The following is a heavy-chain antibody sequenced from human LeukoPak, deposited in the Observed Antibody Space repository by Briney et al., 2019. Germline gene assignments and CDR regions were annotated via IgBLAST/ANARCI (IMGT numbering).Heavy chain of an antibody. CDR2: MYYRGNT. CDR3: ATGVHGIAAAGDYYFDY. V-gene: IGHV4-59*01. J-gene: IGHJ4*02. CDR1: GDSISNYY. Sequence: SETLSLTCTVSGDSISNYYWSWLRQPPGKGLEWIGYMYYRGNTNYYPSLTSRVTISIDTPNNQFSLKLSSVTAADTAVYYCATGVHGIAAAGDYYFDYWGQGTLVTVSS. D-gene: IGHD6-13*01.